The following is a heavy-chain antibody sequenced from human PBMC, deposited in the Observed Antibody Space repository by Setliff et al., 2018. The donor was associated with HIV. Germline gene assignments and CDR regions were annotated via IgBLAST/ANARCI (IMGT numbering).Heavy chain of an antibody. V-gene: IGHV3-11*01. Sequence: PGGSLRLSCAASGFTFSDYFMSWIRQAPGKGLEWVSYISRSGDSIHYADSVKGRFTISRDNAKNSLYLQMNSLRAEDTAVYYCARGSGSGYDPRGAFNFWGLGTLVTVS. CDR1: GFTFSDYF. D-gene: IGHD5-12*01. J-gene: IGHJ3*01. CDR2: ISRSGDSI. CDR3: ARGSGSGYDPRGAFNF.